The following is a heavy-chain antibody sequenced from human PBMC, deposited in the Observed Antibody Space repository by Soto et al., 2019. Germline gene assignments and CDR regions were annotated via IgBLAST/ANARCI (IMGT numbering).Heavy chain of an antibody. CDR3: ARKPSSGWYNFDL. V-gene: IGHV3-72*01. D-gene: IGHD6-19*01. J-gene: IGHJ2*01. CDR1: GFTFSDHY. Sequence: EVQLVESGGGLVQPGGSLRLSCAASGFTFSDHYMDWVRQAPGKGLEWVGRTRNKANSYTTEYAASVKGRFTISRDDSNNQQYLQINSPKTADTAVYYCARKPSSGWYNFDLWGRVTLVTVSS. CDR2: TRNKANSYTT.